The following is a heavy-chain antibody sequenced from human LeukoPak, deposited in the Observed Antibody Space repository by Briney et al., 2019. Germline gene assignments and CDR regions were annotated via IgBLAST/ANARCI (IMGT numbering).Heavy chain of an antibody. J-gene: IGHJ3*02. CDR2: IKQDGSEK. V-gene: IGHV3-7*01. CDR3: ARPPGYSSRQNGAFDI. Sequence: PGGSLRLSCAASGFTFSSYWMSWVRQAPGKGLEWVANIKQDGSEKYYVDSVKGRFTISRDNAKNSLYLQMNSLRAEDTAVYYCARPPGYSSRQNGAFDIWGQGTMVTVSS. D-gene: IGHD6-13*01. CDR1: GFTFSSYW.